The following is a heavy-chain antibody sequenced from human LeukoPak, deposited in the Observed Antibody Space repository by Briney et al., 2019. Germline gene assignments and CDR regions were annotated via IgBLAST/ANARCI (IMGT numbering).Heavy chain of an antibody. CDR1: GHTFTSYD. J-gene: IGHJ4*02. CDR2: TNPDSGNT. Sequence: ASVKVSCKASGHTFTSYDINWVRQATGQGLEWMGWTNPDSGNTGYAQKFQGRVTMTRNTSISTAYMELSSLRSEDTAVYYCAKRGYSYGEFDYWGQGTLVTVSS. D-gene: IGHD5-18*01. V-gene: IGHV1-8*01. CDR3: AKRGYSYGEFDY.